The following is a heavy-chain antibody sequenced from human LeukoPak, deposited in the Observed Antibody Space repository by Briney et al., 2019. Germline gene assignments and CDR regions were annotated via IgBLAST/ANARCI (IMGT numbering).Heavy chain of an antibody. CDR1: GGSISSYY. J-gene: IGHJ4*02. D-gene: IGHD4-23*01. Sequence: SETLSLTCTVSGGSISSYYWSWIRQPPGKGLEWIGYIYYSGSTNYNPSLKSRVTISVDTSKSQFSLKLTSVTAADTAVYYCATLTTVVTAYYFDYWGQGTLVTVSS. V-gene: IGHV4-59*08. CDR2: IYYSGST. CDR3: ATLTTVVTAYYFDY.